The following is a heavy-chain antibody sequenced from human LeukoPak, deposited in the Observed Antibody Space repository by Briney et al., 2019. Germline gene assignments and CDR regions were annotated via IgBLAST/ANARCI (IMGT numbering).Heavy chain of an antibody. CDR1: GFSVSDYS. Sequence: GGSLRLSCAASGFSVSDYSISWIRQSPGKGPEWISYVMSGRGSTNYADPVKGRFTISRDNAKNSVALQLDGLRADDTAVYFCTRERQGSYYAFESWGQGTLVTVSS. D-gene: IGHD1-26*01. CDR2: VMSGRGST. V-gene: IGHV3-11*05. CDR3: TRERQGSYYAFES. J-gene: IGHJ4*02.